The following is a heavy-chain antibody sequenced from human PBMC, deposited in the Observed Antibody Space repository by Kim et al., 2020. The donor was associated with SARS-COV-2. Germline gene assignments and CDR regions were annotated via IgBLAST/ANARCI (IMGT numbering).Heavy chain of an antibody. V-gene: IGHV4-39*01. CDR3: ASRTTVVSPTSSYGMDV. D-gene: IGHD4-17*01. Sequence: SETLSLTCSVSGGTTTAGGHYWAWIRQPPGKGLEWIATTYSSGNTFYKPSLKSRVTILADMSKNQISLQLKSVTAAETAVYFCASRTTVVSPTSSYGMDVWGQGTTVTVSS. J-gene: IGHJ6*02. CDR1: GGTTTAGGHY. CDR2: TYSSGNT.